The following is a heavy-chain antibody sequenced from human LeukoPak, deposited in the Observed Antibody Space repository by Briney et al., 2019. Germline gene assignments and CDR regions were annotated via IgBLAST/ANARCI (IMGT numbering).Heavy chain of an antibody. V-gene: IGHV2-70*11. CDR3: ARKGSAWNYFDY. Sequence: SGPTLVNPPQTLTLTCTFSGFSLSTRGMCVSWIRQPPGKALEWLARIDWDGDKWYSTSLKTRLTISKDTSKNQVVLTMTNMDPVDTATYYCARKGSAWNYFDYWGQGALVTVSS. CDR1: GFSLSTRGMC. D-gene: IGHD6-19*01. CDR2: IDWDGDK. J-gene: IGHJ4*02.